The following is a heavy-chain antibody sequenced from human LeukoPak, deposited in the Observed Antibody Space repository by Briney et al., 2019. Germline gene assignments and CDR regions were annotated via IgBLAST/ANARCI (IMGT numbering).Heavy chain of an antibody. Sequence: ASVKVSCKASGGTFSSYDISWVRQAPGQGLEWMGGVMPIFATANYAQKFQGRVTITADKSTSTAYMELSSLRSEDTAVCYCARASMGGVDYWGQGTLVTVSS. J-gene: IGHJ4*02. V-gene: IGHV1-69*06. CDR1: GGTFSSYD. CDR3: ARASMGGVDY. CDR2: VMPIFATA. D-gene: IGHD2/OR15-2a*01.